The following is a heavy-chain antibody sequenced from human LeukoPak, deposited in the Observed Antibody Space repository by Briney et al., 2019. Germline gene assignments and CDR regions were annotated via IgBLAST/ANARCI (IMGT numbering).Heavy chain of an antibody. J-gene: IGHJ5*02. CDR3: ARGGNVYYGSGSYYNWFDP. CDR2: INHSGST. V-gene: IGHV4-34*01. CDR1: GGSFSVYY. D-gene: IGHD3-10*01. Sequence: SETLSLTCAVYGGSFSVYYWSWIRQPPGKGLEWIGEINHSGSTNYNPSLKSRFTISVDTSKNQFSLKLSSVTAADTAVYYCARGGNVYYGSGSYYNWFDPWGQGTLVTVSS.